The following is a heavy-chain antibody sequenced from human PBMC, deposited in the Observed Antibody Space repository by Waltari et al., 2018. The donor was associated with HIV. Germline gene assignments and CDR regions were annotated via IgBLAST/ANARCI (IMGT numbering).Heavy chain of an antibody. CDR2: INPSGGTT. V-gene: IGHV1-46*01. CDR1: GYTFTSYY. Sequence: QLQLVQSGAEVKKPGASVKVSCKASGYTFTSYYIHWVRQAPGQGLEWMGIINPSGGTTRYEQKFQGRVTMTRDTSTRTVYMELSSLRSEETAVYYCARDEGGGEYNDFWSGLDYYGMDVWGQGTTVTVSS. D-gene: IGHD3-3*01. J-gene: IGHJ6*02. CDR3: ARDEGGGEYNDFWSGLDYYGMDV.